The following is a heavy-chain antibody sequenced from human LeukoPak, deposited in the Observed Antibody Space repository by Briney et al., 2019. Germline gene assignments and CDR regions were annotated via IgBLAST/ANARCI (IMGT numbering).Heavy chain of an antibody. Sequence: SETLSLTCTVSGGSISSYYWSWIRQPPGKGLEWIGYIYYSGSTNYNPSLKSRVTISVDTSKNQFSLNLSSVTAADTAVYYCARASGSGSYRGAFDIWGQGTMVTVSS. CDR1: GGSISSYY. D-gene: IGHD1-26*01. CDR2: IYYSGST. CDR3: ARASGSGSYRGAFDI. J-gene: IGHJ3*02. V-gene: IGHV4-59*01.